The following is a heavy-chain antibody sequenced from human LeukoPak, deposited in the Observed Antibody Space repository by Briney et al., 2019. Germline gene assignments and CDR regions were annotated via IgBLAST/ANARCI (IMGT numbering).Heavy chain of an antibody. V-gene: IGHV1-69*05. CDR1: GGTFSSYA. CDR2: IIPIFGTA. J-gene: IGHJ6*03. CDR3: ARSVSVTTVLYYYYYMDV. D-gene: IGHD4-11*01. Sequence: GASVKVSCKASGGTFSSYAISWVRQAPGQGLEWMGGIIPIFGTANYAQKFQGRVTITTDESTSTAYMELSSLRSEDTAVYYCARSVSVTTVLYYYYYMDVWGKGTTVTVS.